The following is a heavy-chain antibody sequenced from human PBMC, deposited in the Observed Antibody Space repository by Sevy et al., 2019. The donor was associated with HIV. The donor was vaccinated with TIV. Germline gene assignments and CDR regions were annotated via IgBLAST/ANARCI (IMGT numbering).Heavy chain of an antibody. CDR2: IIPIFGTA. V-gene: IGHV1-69*13. CDR1: GGTFSSYA. D-gene: IGHD2-8*02. Sequence: ASVKVSCKASGGTFSSYAISLVRQAPGQGLEWMGGIIPIFGTANYAQKFQGRVTITADESTSTAYMELSSLRSEDTAVYYCARRAYCTGGVCPDYYYYYGMDVWGQGTTVTVSS. J-gene: IGHJ6*02. CDR3: ARRAYCTGGVCPDYYYYYGMDV.